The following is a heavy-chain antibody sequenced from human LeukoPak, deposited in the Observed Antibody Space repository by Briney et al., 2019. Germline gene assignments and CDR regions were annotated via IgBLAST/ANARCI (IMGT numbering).Heavy chain of an antibody. CDR1: GGSFSGYY. Sequence: SETLSLTCAVYGGSFSGYYWSWIRQPPGKGLEWIGEINHSGSTNYNPSIKSRVTISVDTSKNQFSLKLSSVTAADTAVYYCARVEYSSSGTYYYYYMDVWGKGTTVTVSS. CDR2: INHSGST. V-gene: IGHV4-34*01. D-gene: IGHD6-6*01. CDR3: ARVEYSSSGTYYYYYMDV. J-gene: IGHJ6*03.